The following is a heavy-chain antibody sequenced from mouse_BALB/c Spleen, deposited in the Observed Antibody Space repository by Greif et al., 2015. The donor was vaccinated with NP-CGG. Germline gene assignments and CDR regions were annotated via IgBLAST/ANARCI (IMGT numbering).Heavy chain of an antibody. V-gene: IGHV1-18*01. J-gene: IGHJ1*01. CDR2: INPYNGGT. CDR3: ARGYGSSYWYFDV. CDR1: GYSFTGYT. D-gene: IGHD1-1*01. Sequence: EVQLQESGPELVKPGASMKISCKASGYSFTGYTMNWVKQSHGKNLERIGLINPYNGGTSYNQKFKGKATLTVDKSSSTAYMELLSLTSEDSAVYYCARGYGSSYWYFDVWGAGTTVTVSS.